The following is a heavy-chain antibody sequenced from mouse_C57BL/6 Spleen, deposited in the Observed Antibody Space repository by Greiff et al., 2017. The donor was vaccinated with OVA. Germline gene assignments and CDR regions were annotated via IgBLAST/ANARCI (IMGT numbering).Heavy chain of an antibody. CDR1: GYSITSGYY. D-gene: IGHD2-2*01. J-gene: IGHJ3*01. CDR3: AREGLRRGGFAD. Sequence: EVKLQESGPGLVKPSQSLSLTCSVTGYSITSGYYWNWIRQFPGNKLEWMGYISYDGSNNYNPSLKNRISITRDTSKNQFFLKLNSVTTEDTATYYCAREGLRRGGFADWGTGTLVTVSA. CDR2: ISYDGSN. V-gene: IGHV3-6*01.